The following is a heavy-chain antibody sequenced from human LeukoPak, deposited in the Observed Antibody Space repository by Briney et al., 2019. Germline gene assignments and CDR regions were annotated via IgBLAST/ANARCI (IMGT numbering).Heavy chain of an antibody. J-gene: IGHJ4*02. CDR3: AKALVVAGRWGIDY. CDR2: ISHDGSNK. CDR1: GFTFSYYG. D-gene: IGHD6-19*01. Sequence: GRSLRLSCAASGFTFSYYGLHWVRQAPGKGLEWVALISHDGSNKDYTDSVKGRFTISRDNSKNTLYLQMNSLRAEDTAVYYCAKALVVAGRWGIDYWGQGTLVTFSS. V-gene: IGHV3-30*18.